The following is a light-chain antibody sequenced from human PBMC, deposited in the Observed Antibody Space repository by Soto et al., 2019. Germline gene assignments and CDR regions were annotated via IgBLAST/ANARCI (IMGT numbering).Light chain of an antibody. Sequence: DIQMTQSPSTLSASVGDRVTITCRASQSISSWLAWYQQKPGKAPKLLIYKASSLESGVPSRVSGSGSGTEFTRTISSLQPEELATKYGQQYNSYWTFGQGTKVESK. V-gene: IGKV1-5*03. CDR2: KAS. J-gene: IGKJ1*01. CDR1: QSISSW. CDR3: QQYNSYWT.